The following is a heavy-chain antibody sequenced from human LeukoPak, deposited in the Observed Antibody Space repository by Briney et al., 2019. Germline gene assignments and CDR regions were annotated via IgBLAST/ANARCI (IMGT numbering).Heavy chain of an antibody. V-gene: IGHV3-7*01. CDR2: IKQDGSEK. D-gene: IGHD1-26*01. CDR3: ASGGSYGASAFDI. Sequence: GGSLRLSCAASGFTFNSYSMSWVRQAPGKGLEWVANIKQDGSEKYYVDSVKGRFTISRDNAKNSLYLQMNSLRAEDTAVYYCASGGSYGASAFDIWGQGTMVTVSS. CDR1: GFTFNSYS. J-gene: IGHJ3*02.